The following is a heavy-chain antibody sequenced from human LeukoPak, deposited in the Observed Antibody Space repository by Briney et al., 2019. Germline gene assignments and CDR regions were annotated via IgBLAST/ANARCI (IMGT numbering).Heavy chain of an antibody. CDR1: GYTFTNYY. Sequence: GASVKVSCKASGYTFTNYYMHWVRQAPGQGLEWMGIINPSGGSTSYAQKFQGRVTMTRDTSTSTVYMELSSLTSEDTAVYYCGRVPRDRSSLDFWGQGSLVTVSS. CDR3: GRVPRDRSSLDF. V-gene: IGHV1-46*01. CDR2: INPSGGST. D-gene: IGHD3/OR15-3a*01. J-gene: IGHJ4*02.